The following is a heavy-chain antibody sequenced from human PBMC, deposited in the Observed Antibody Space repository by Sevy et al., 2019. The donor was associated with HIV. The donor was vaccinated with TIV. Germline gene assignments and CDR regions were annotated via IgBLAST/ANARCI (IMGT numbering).Heavy chain of an antibody. CDR1: GFTFSSYS. J-gene: IGHJ4*02. CDR2: ISSSSSTI. CDR3: ARDEVIVVVPAAATIPSYYFDY. V-gene: IGHV3-48*01. D-gene: IGHD2-2*01. Sequence: GSLRLSCAASGFTFSSYSMNWVRQAPGKGLEWVSYISSSSSTIYYADSVKGRFTISRDNAKNSLYLQMNSLRAEDTAVYYCARDEVIVVVPAAATIPSYYFDYWGQGTLVTVSS.